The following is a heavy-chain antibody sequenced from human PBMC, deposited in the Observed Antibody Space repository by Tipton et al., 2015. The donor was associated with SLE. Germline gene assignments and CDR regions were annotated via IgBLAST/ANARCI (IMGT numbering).Heavy chain of an antibody. V-gene: IGHV4-59*11. D-gene: IGHD2-2*01. J-gene: IGHJ6*02. CDR2: IYYSGST. Sequence: TLSLTCAVYGGSFSGHYWSWVRQPPGKGLERIGYIYYSGSTNYNPSLKSRVTISVDTSKNQFSLKLSSVTAADTAVYYCARDPVVVPAARSYGMDVWGQGTTVTVSS. CDR3: ARDPVVVPAARSYGMDV. CDR1: GGSFSGHY.